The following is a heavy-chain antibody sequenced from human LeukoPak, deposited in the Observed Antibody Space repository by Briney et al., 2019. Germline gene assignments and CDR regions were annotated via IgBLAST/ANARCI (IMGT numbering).Heavy chain of an antibody. CDR1: GGTFSSYA. D-gene: IGHD3-16*01. CDR2: IIPIFGTA. J-gene: IGHJ4*02. V-gene: IGHV1-69*13. CDR3: ARGGSLAGTLGY. Sequence: ASVKVSCKASGGTFSSYAISWVRQAPGQGLEWMGGIIPIFGTANYAQKFQGRVTITADESTSTAYMELSSLRSEDTAVYYCARGGSLAGTLGYWGQGTLVTVSS.